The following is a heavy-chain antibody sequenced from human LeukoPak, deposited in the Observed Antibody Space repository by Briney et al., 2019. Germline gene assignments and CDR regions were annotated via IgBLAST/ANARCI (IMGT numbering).Heavy chain of an antibody. D-gene: IGHD5-24*01. Sequence: PGGSLRLSCVASGFTLTTYTMAWVRQAPGKGLEWVSLISRSATSIYYADSVKGRFTISRDNAKSSLFLQMNSLRAEDTAVYYCARARLTGGYNFYFDFGGQGMLVTVSS. J-gene: IGHJ4*02. CDR1: GFTLTTYT. V-gene: IGHV3-21*01. CDR2: ISRSATSI. CDR3: ARARLTGGYNFYFDF.